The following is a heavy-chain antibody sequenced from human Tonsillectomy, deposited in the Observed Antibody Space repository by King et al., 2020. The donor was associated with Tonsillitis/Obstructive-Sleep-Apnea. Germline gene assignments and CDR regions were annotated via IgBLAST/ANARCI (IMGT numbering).Heavy chain of an antibody. V-gene: IGHV3-7*01. D-gene: IGHD1-7*01. J-gene: IGHJ5*02. CDR2: IKQDGSEK. CDR3: ARGGFTWNYERGWFDP. Sequence: QLVQSGGGLVQPGGSLRLSCAASGFTFSSYWMSWVRQAPGKGLEWVANIKQDGSEKYYVDSVKGRFTISRDNAKNSLYLQMNSLRAEDTAVYYCARGGFTWNYERGWFDPCGQGTLVTVSS. CDR1: GFTFSSYW.